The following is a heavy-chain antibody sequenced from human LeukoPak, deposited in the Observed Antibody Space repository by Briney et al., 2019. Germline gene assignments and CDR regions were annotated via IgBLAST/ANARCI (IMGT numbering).Heavy chain of an antibody. V-gene: IGHV1-18*01. J-gene: IGHJ4*02. Sequence: LVKVSCKPSGYTFTSYGISWVRQAPGQGLEWMGWISAYNGNTNYAQKLHGRVTMTTDTSTSTAYMELRSVRSDDTSVYYCARVAHDCWSGYQDHFDYWGPGTLVTVSS. CDR2: ISAYNGNT. CDR1: GYTFTSYG. D-gene: IGHD3-3*01. CDR3: ARVAHDCWSGYQDHFDY.